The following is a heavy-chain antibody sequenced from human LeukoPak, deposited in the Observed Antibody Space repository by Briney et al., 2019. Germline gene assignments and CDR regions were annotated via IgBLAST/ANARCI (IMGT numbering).Heavy chain of an antibody. CDR1: GFTFSSYS. CDR3: ANLGNDYGDRGDY. CDR2: IGTSSSTI. V-gene: IGHV3-48*01. D-gene: IGHD4-17*01. Sequence: PGGSLRLSCAASGFTFSSYSMNWVRQAPGKGLEWVSYIGTSSSTIYYADSVKGRFTISRDNSKNTLYLQMNSLRAEDTAVYYCANLGNDYGDRGDYWGQGTLVTVSS. J-gene: IGHJ4*02.